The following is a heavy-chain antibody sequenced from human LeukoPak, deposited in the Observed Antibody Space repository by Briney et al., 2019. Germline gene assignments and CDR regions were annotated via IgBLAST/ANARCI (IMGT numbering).Heavy chain of an antibody. CDR2: IYYSGST. CDR1: GGSISSYY. J-gene: IGHJ6*02. V-gene: IGHV4-59*01. Sequence: SETLSLTCTVSGGSISSYYWSWIRQPPGKGLEWIGYIYYSGSTNYNPSLKSRVTISVDTSKNQFSLKLGSVTAADTAVYYCARWSPSTRITIFGVDPYYYYGMDVWGQGTTVTVSS. CDR3: ARWSPSTRITIFGVDPYYYYGMDV. D-gene: IGHD3-3*01.